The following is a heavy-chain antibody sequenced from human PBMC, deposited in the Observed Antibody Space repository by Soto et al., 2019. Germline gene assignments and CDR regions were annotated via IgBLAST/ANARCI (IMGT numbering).Heavy chain of an antibody. CDR2: IYYSGST. J-gene: IGHJ5*02. D-gene: IGHD4-17*01. Sequence: QVQLQESGPGLVKPSQTLSLTCTVSGGSISSGGYSWSWIRQHPGQGLEWIGYIYYSGSTYYNPSLKSRVTISVDTSKNQFSLKLSSVTAADTAVYYCAREKDYDRRFDPWGQGTLVTVSS. CDR1: GGSISSGGYS. V-gene: IGHV4-31*03. CDR3: AREKDYDRRFDP.